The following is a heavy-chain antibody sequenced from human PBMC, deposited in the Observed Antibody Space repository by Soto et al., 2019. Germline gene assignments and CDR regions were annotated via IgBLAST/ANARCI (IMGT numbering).Heavy chain of an antibody. D-gene: IGHD1-7*01. CDR2: IYRTGNT. J-gene: IGHJ4*02. Sequence: SETLSLTCAVSGGSFTSNNWWTWVRQPPGQGLEWIGEIYRTGNTNYNPSLKSRVTISLDKSENQFSLKVTSLTAADTAVYYCASRDPGTSVDYWGQGTLVTVSS. V-gene: IGHV4-4*02. CDR1: GGSFTSNNW. CDR3: ASRDPGTSVDY.